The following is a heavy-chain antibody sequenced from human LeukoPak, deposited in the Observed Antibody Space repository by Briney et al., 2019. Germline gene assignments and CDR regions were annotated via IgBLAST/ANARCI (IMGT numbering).Heavy chain of an antibody. Sequence: PGGSLGLSCAASGFTFSTYAMHWVRQAPGKGLEWVTMIWHDGSHKYYTDSVRGRFTISRDNSKNTVYLQMNSLRAEDTAVYYCAREILGSGSYPDYWGQGTLVTVSS. V-gene: IGHV3-33*01. CDR2: IWHDGSHK. D-gene: IGHD3-10*01. J-gene: IGHJ4*02. CDR1: GFTFSTYA. CDR3: AREILGSGSYPDY.